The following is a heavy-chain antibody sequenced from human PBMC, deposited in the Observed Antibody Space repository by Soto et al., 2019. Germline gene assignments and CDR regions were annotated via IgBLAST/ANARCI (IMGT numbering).Heavy chain of an antibody. CDR2: IFTGGST. D-gene: IGHD6-19*01. CDR3: ARDRYSSGWLDAFDI. Sequence: EVQLVESGGGLVQPGGSLRLSCAASGFTVSSNYMSWVRKAPGKGREWVSVIFTGGSTYYADSVKGRFTISRHSSKNTVYLQMNSLRAEDTAVYYCARDRYSSGWLDAFDIWGQGTMVTVSS. CDR1: GFTVSSNY. J-gene: IGHJ3*02. V-gene: IGHV3-53*04.